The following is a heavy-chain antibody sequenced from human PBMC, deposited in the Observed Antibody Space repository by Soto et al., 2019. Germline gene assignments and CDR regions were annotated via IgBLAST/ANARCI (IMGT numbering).Heavy chain of an antibody. Sequence: SVKVSCKASGGTFSSYAISWVRQGPGQGLEWMGGIIPIFGTANYAQKFQGRVTITADESTSTAYMELSSLRSEDTAVYYCARDISMIVVVTRGIVGFDPWGQGTMVTV. J-gene: IGHJ5*02. CDR1: GGTFSSYA. CDR2: IIPIFGTA. CDR3: ARDISMIVVVTRGIVGFDP. D-gene: IGHD3-22*01. V-gene: IGHV1-69*13.